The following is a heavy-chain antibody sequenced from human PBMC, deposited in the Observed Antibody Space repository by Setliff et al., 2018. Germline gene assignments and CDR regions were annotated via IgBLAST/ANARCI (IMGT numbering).Heavy chain of an antibody. J-gene: IGHJ5*02. V-gene: IGHV3-20*04. Sequence: PGGSLRLSCVASGFTFADYGLNWVRQGPGKGLEWVSGVEWNGGGTSYADSVKGRFIISRDNAKNSLYLQMNNLRTEDTASYYCARDPNGDYVGAFDPWGQGILVTVSS. CDR3: ARDPNGDYVGAFDP. CDR1: GFTFADYG. D-gene: IGHD4-17*01. CDR2: VEWNGGGT.